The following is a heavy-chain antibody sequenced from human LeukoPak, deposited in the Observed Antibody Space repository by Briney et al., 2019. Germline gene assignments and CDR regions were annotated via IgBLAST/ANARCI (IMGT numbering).Heavy chain of an antibody. CDR3: ARVKPYYDFRSGYYYNWFDP. CDR1: GGSFSGYY. CDR2: INHSGST. Sequence: SETLSLTCAVYGGSFSGYYWSWIRQPPGKGLEWIGEINHSGSTKYNPSLKSRVTISVDTSKNQFSVKLSSVTAADTAVYYCARVKPYYDFRSGYYYNWFDPWGQGTLVTVSS. D-gene: IGHD3-3*01. J-gene: IGHJ5*02. V-gene: IGHV4-34*01.